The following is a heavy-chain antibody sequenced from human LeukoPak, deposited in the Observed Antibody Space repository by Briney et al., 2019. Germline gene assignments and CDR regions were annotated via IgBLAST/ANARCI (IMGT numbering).Heavy chain of an antibody. CDR3: ARQMSDSSGHHYFDY. Sequence: GESLKISCKGSGYSFTNYWIGWVRQMPGKGLEWMGIIYPGDSDTRYSPSFQGQVTISADKSISTAYLQWSSLKASDTAMYYCARQMSDSSGHHYFDYWGQGTLVTVSS. D-gene: IGHD3-22*01. CDR1: GYSFTNYW. V-gene: IGHV5-51*01. CDR2: IYPGDSDT. J-gene: IGHJ4*02.